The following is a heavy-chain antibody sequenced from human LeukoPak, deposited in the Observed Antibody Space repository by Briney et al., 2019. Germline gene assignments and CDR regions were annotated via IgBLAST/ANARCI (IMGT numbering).Heavy chain of an antibody. CDR1: GFTFSSYE. D-gene: IGHD2-15*01. J-gene: IGHJ4*02. Sequence: GGSLRLSCAASGFTFSSYEMNWVRQAPGKGLEWVSYISSSGSTIYYADSVKGRFTISRDNAKNSLYLQMNSLRAEDTAVYYCARVQLEKWSTLFDYWGQGTLVTVSS. V-gene: IGHV3-48*03. CDR3: ARVQLEKWSTLFDY. CDR2: ISSSGSTI.